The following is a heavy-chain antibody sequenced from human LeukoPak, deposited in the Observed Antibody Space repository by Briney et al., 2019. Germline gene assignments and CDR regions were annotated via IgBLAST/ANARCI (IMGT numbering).Heavy chain of an antibody. J-gene: IGHJ5*02. CDR1: GYTFTSYG. D-gene: IGHD3-10*01. CDR3: ARALVTYYYGSGSYRGENWFDP. CDR2: ISAYNGNT. Sequence: EASVKVSCKASGYTFTSYGISWVRQAPGQGLEWMGWISAYNGNTNYAQKLQGRVTMTTDTSTSTAYMKLRSLRSDDTAVYYCARALVTYYYGSGSYRGENWFDPWGQGTLVTVSS. V-gene: IGHV1-18*01.